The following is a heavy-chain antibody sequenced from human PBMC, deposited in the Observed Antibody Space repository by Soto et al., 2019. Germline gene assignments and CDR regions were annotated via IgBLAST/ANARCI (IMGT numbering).Heavy chain of an antibody. CDR3: TTHEEGAPWAGGFDS. V-gene: IGHV3-23*01. J-gene: IGHJ5*01. Sequence: GGSLRLSCAASGFRFRTRAMSWVRQAPGKGLEWVASIRPGGDSTYYADPVKGRFAVSRDNSNVTLYLQMDSLRVEDTAIYYCTTHEEGAPWAGGFDSWGQGTLVTVSS. CDR1: GFRFRTRA. D-gene: IGHD1-26*01. CDR2: IRPGGDST.